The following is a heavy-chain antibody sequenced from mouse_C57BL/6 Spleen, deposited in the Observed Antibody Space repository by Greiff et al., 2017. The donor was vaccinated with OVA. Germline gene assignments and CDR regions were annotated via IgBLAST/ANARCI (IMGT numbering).Heavy chain of an antibody. CDR2: IDPSDSYT. J-gene: IGHJ2*01. Sequence: QVQLQQSGAELVRPGTSVKVSCKASGYTFTSYWMQWVKQRPGQGLEWIGEIDPSDSYTNYNQKFKGKATLTVDTSSSTAYMQLSSLTSEDSAVYYCARGGYWGQGTTLTVSP. V-gene: IGHV1-50*01. CDR3: ARGGY. CDR1: GYTFTSYW.